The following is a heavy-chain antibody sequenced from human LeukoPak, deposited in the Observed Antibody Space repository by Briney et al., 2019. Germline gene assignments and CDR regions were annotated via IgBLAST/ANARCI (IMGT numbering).Heavy chain of an antibody. Sequence: GGSLRLSCAASGFTFGSYAMTWVRQTPGKGLEWGSTLSGSGGSTYYADSVKGRFTISRDSSNNTLYLQMNSLRAEDTAVDYCAKGPYCSGGTCYNFDYWGQGTLVTVSS. V-gene: IGHV3-23*01. CDR1: GFTFGSYA. J-gene: IGHJ4*02. CDR3: AKGPYCSGGTCYNFDY. D-gene: IGHD2-15*01. CDR2: LSGSGGST.